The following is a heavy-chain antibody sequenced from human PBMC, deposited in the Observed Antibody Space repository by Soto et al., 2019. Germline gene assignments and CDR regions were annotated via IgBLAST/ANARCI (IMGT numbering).Heavy chain of an antibody. J-gene: IGHJ3*01. CDR1: GFTISGKKY. D-gene: IGHD1-1*01. V-gene: IGHV3-53*01. CDR3: ATWHEREHAYDV. Sequence: GGSLRLSCAAFGFTISGKKYVAWVRQAPGKGLEWVSALYDLDGSFYAASVKGRFTTSSDSSKTTVYLQMNDLRPDDTAVYYCATWHEREHAYDVWGQGTTVTVSS. CDR2: LYDLDGS.